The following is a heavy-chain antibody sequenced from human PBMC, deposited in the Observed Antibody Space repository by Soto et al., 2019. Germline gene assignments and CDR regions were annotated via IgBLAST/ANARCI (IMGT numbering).Heavy chain of an antibody. CDR3: ARENGSGSYRAYYYYYYGMDV. Sequence: QVQLQESGPGLVKPSETLSLTCTVSGGSISSYYWSWIRQPAGKGLEWIGRIYTSGSTNYNPSLKSRVTMSVDTSKNQFSLKLSSVTAADTAVYYCARENGSGSYRAYYYYYYGMDVWGQGTTVTVSS. V-gene: IGHV4-4*07. CDR1: GGSISSYY. J-gene: IGHJ6*02. D-gene: IGHD3-10*01. CDR2: IYTSGST.